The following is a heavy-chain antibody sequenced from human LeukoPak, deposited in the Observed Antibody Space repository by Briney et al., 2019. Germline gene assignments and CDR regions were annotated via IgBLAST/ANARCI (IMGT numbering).Heavy chain of an antibody. CDR1: GFTFSTYS. CDR3: ERDLTNYYDSSGYYYSSPDY. D-gene: IGHD3-22*01. J-gene: IGHJ4*02. CDR2: ISYYGSNK. V-gene: IGHV3-30*01. Sequence: GGSLRLPCAASGFTFSTYSMHWVRQAPPNALEWVAVISYYGSNKYYADSVKRRFTISRDNSKNTMYLQMNSLRPEDTAVYNCERDLTNYYDSSGYYYSSPDYWGQGTLVTVSS.